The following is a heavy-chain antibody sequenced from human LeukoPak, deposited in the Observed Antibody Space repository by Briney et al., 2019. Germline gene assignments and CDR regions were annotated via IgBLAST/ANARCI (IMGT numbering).Heavy chain of an antibody. J-gene: IGHJ4*02. D-gene: IGHD3-22*01. CDR3: ANLLSAHSSGHYPFDY. V-gene: IGHV3-23*01. Sequence: GSLRLSCSASGFPFNSYAMSWVRQAPGKGLEWVSAISGSGGSTYYADSVKGRFTISRDNSKNTLYLQMNSLRAEDTAVYYCANLLSAHSSGHYPFDYWGQGTLVTVSS. CDR2: ISGSGGST. CDR1: GFPFNSYA.